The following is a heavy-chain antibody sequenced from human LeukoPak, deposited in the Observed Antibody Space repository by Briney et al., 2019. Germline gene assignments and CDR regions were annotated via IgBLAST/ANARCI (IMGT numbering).Heavy chain of an antibody. CDR1: GYTFSSYA. CDR2: SSGSGGDT. Sequence: GGSLRLSCAASGYTFSSYAMIWVRQAPGKGLDWDSASSGSGGDTYYADSVKGRFTIFRDNSKNTVYLRMNSLRAEDTAVYYCAKDPWGSRGYFDYWGQGTLVTVSS. D-gene: IGHD7-27*01. CDR3: AKDPWGSRGYFDY. J-gene: IGHJ4*02. V-gene: IGHV3-23*01.